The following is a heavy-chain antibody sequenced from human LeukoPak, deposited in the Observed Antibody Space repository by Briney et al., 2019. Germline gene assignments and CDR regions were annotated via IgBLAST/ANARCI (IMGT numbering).Heavy chain of an antibody. CDR3: ARNHYYGSERFRMDYGMDV. CDR1: GGTFSTYT. V-gene: IGHV1-69*02. CDR2: IIPLFDMT. J-gene: IGHJ6*02. Sequence: SAMISCKASGGTFSTYTITWVRQAPGQGPEWMGRIIPLFDMTTYAQKFQDRVTITADKSTSTAYMELSSLRSEDTAVYYCARNHYYGSERFRMDYGMDVWGQGTPGSASS. D-gene: IGHD3-10*01.